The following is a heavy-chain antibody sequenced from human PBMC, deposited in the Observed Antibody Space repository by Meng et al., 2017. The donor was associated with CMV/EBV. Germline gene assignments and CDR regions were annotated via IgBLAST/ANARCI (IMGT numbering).Heavy chain of an antibody. CDR2: FDPEDGET. CDR1: GYTLTELS. V-gene: IGHV1-24*01. J-gene: IGHJ6*02. D-gene: IGHD3-9*01. CDR3: ATDQRPKILRYFDWLSPYYYYYGMDV. Sequence: ASVKVSCKVSGYTLTELSMHWVRQAPGKGLERMGGFDPEDGETIYAQKFQGRVTMTEDTSTDTAYMELSSLRSEDTAVYYCATDQRPKILRYFDWLSPYYYYYGMDVWGQGTTVTVSS.